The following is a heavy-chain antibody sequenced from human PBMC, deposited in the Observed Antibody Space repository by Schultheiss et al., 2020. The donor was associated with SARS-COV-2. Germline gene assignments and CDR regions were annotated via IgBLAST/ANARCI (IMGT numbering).Heavy chain of an antibody. V-gene: IGHV5-51*01. CDR1: GYSFTNYW. Sequence: GGSLRLSCKGSGYSFTNYWIGWVRQMPGKGLEWMGTIYPGDSDTRYSPSFQGQVTISADKSISTAYLQWSSLKASDTAMYYCARGYCGGGSCYEGEWFDSWGQGTLVTVSS. CDR2: IYPGDSDT. J-gene: IGHJ5*01. CDR3: ARGYCGGGSCYEGEWFDS. D-gene: IGHD2-15*01.